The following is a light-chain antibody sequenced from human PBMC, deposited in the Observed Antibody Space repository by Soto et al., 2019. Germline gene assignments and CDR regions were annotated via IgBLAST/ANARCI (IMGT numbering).Light chain of an antibody. V-gene: IGLV2-11*01. J-gene: IGLJ1*01. CDR1: SSDVGGYNY. Sequence: QSALNQAPSGSRSPGQSVTISFPGTSSDVGGYNYVSWYQQHPGKAPKLMIYDVSKRPSGVPDRFSGSKSGNTASLTISGLQAEDEADYYCCSYAGSYTYVFGTGTKVTVL. CDR2: DVS. CDR3: CSYAGSYTYV.